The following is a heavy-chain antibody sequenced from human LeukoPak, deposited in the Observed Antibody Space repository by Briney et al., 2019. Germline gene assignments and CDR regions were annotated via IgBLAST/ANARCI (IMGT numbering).Heavy chain of an antibody. D-gene: IGHD3-10*01. CDR3: ARDTFPDYYGSGSYDY. Sequence: GGSLRLSCAASGFTFSSYSMNWVRQAPGKGLEWVSSISTSSSYINYADSVKGRYTISRDKAKNSLYLQMNSLRAEDTAVYYCARDTFPDYYGSGSYDYWGQGTLVTVSS. V-gene: IGHV3-21*01. J-gene: IGHJ4*02. CDR1: GFTFSSYS. CDR2: ISTSSSYI.